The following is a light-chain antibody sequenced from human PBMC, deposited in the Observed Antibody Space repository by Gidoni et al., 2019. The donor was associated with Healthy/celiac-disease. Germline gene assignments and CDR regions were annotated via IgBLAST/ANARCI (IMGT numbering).Light chain of an antibody. J-gene: IGKJ4*01. V-gene: IGKV3-20*01. CDR3: QQYGSSPGLT. CDR1: QSVSSSY. CDR2: GAS. Sequence: EIVLTQSPGTLSLSPGERATLSYRASQSVSSSYFAWYQQKPGQAPRLLIYGASSRATGIPDRFSGSGSGTDFTLTISRREPEDFAVYYCQQYGSSPGLTFGGXTKVEIK.